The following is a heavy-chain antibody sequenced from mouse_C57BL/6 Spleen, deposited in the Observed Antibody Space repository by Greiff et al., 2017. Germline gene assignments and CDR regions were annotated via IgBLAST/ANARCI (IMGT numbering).Heavy chain of an antibody. Sequence: VQGVESGAELVKPGASVKISCKASGYAFSSYWMNWVKQRPGKGLEWIGQIYPGDGDTNYNGKFKGKATLTADKSSSTAYMQLSSLTSEDSAVYFCARSGYGSSAWFAYWGQGTLVTVSA. D-gene: IGHD1-1*01. V-gene: IGHV1-80*01. CDR1: GYAFSSYW. CDR3: ARSGYGSSAWFAY. CDR2: IYPGDGDT. J-gene: IGHJ3*01.